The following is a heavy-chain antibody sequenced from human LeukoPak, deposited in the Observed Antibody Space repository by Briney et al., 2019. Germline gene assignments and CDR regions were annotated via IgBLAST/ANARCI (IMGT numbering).Heavy chain of an antibody. Sequence: LETLSLTCSVSGGSISSHYWSWIRQPPGKGLEWIGYINYSGSTNYNRSLKSRITISVDTSKDQFSLNLSSVTAADTAVYYCARIVGGSSWYYFDHWGQGALVTVSS. J-gene: IGHJ4*02. D-gene: IGHD6-13*01. CDR1: GGSISSHY. CDR3: ARIVGGSSWYYFDH. CDR2: INYSGST. V-gene: IGHV4-59*11.